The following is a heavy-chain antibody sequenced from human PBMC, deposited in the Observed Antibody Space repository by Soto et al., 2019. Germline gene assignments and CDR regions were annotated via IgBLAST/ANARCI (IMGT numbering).Heavy chain of an antibody. D-gene: IGHD2-21*02. CDR3: ASSYCGGDCYTSYYYYYGMDV. CDR2: IIPIFGTA. J-gene: IGHJ6*02. Sequence: QVQLVQSGAEVQKPGSSVKVSCKASGGTFSSYAISWVRQAPGQGLEWMGGIIPIFGTANYAQKFQGRVTITADESTSTAYMELSSLRSEDTAVYYCASSYCGGDCYTSYYYYYGMDVWGQGTTVTVSS. CDR1: GGTFSSYA. V-gene: IGHV1-69*01.